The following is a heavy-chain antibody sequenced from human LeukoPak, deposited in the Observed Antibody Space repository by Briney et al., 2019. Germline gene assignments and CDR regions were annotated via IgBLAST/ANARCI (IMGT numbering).Heavy chain of an antibody. CDR2: ISWNSGRI. J-gene: IGHJ2*01. V-gene: IGHV3-9*01. CDR3: AKGARGSSSWYFDF. Sequence: GGSLRPSCAPSGFTFADFAMNGVRQAPGKGLGWVSGISWNSGRIGYADSVKGRFTISRDNAKNSLYLQMNSLRVEDTALYYCAKGARGSSSWYFDFWGRGSLVTVSS. CDR1: GFTFADFA.